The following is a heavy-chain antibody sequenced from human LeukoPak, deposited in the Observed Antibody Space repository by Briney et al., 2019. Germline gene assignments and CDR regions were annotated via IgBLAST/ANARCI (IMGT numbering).Heavy chain of an antibody. D-gene: IGHD4-17*01. CDR2: ISWNSGSI. CDR3: AKDPYGDYTDGTFDY. CDR1: GFTFDDYA. J-gene: IGHJ4*02. Sequence: GRSLRLSCAASGFTFDDYAMHWVRHAPGKGLEWVSGISWNSGSIGYADSVKGRFTISRDNAKNSLYLQMNSLRAEDTALYYCAKDPYGDYTDGTFDYWGQGTLVTVSS. V-gene: IGHV3-9*01.